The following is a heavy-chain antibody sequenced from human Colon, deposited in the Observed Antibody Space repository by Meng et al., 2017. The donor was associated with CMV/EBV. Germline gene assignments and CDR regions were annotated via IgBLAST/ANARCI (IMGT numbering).Heavy chain of an antibody. Sequence: GESLKISCAASGFIFGSYSMNLVREAPGRGLQLVASISSGSRYIYYADSVKGRFTISRDNAKNALYLQLNSLRPEDTAVYYCASDRRTGRTNWFAPWGQGTLVTVSS. D-gene: IGHD1-14*01. V-gene: IGHV3-21*01. CDR2: ISSGSRYI. CDR3: ASDRRTGRTNWFAP. CDR1: GFIFGSYS. J-gene: IGHJ5*02.